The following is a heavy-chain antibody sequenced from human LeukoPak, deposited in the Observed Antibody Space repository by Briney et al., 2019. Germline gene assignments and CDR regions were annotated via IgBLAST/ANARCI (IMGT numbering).Heavy chain of an antibody. V-gene: IGHV4-4*07. CDR2: FYTSGST. D-gene: IGHD3-22*01. CDR1: AGSTISYY. J-gene: IGHJ4*02. Sequence: TSETLSLTCTVAAGSTISYYSSRVRQPAGKRLEWIGRFYTSGSTNYTPSLKSRVTMSVDTSKNQFSLRLSSVTAADTAVYYCARSDSSPHFDYWGQGTLVTVSS. CDR3: ARSDSSPHFDY.